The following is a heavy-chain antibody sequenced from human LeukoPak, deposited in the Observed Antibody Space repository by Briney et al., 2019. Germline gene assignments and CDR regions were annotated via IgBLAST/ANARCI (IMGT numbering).Heavy chain of an antibody. D-gene: IGHD1-26*01. V-gene: IGHV1-46*01. Sequence: ASVKVSRTASGYTFTSYYMHWVRQAPGQGLEWMGIINPSGGSTSYAQKFQGRVTMTRDTSTSTVYMELSSLRSEDTAVYYCARESDIVGATGDYYFDYWGQGTLVTVSS. CDR2: INPSGGST. J-gene: IGHJ4*02. CDR3: ARESDIVGATGDYYFDY. CDR1: GYTFTSYY.